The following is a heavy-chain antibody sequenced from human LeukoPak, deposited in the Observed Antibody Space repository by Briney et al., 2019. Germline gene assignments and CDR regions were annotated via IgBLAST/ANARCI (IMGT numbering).Heavy chain of an antibody. CDR1: GYTFTSYD. Sequence: GASVKVSCKASGYTFTSYDINWVRQATGQGLEWMGWMNPNSGNTGYAQKFQGRVTMTRDTSISTAYMELSSLRSEDTAVYYCATGNSGYRAFDIWGQGTMVTVSS. D-gene: IGHD5-12*01. CDR2: MNPNSGNT. V-gene: IGHV1-8*01. CDR3: ATGNSGYRAFDI. J-gene: IGHJ3*02.